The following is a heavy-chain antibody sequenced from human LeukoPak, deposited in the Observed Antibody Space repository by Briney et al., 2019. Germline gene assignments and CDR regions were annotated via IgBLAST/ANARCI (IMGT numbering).Heavy chain of an antibody. D-gene: IGHD1-26*01. Sequence: GGSLRLSCAASGFTFSSYGMHWVRQAPGKGLEWVAVIRYDGSNKYYADSMKGRFTISRDNSKNTLYLQMNSLRAEDTAVYYCAKAGGREPDYWGQGTLVTVSS. CDR3: AKAGGREPDY. CDR2: IRYDGSNK. CDR1: GFTFSSYG. V-gene: IGHV3-30*02. J-gene: IGHJ4*02.